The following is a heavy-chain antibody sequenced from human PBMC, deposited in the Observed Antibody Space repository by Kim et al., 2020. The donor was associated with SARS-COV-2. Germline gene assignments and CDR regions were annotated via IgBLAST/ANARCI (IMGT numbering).Heavy chain of an antibody. CDR2: INTNTGNP. Sequence: ASVKVSCKASGYTFTSYAMNWVRQAPGQGLEWMGWINTNTGNPTYAQGFTGRFVFSLDTSVSTAYLQISSLKAEDTAVYYCVSPATVIRGVNLGYYGMDVWGQGTTVTVSS. D-gene: IGHD3-10*01. J-gene: IGHJ6*02. CDR3: VSPATVIRGVNLGYYGMDV. CDR1: GYTFTSYA. V-gene: IGHV7-4-1*02.